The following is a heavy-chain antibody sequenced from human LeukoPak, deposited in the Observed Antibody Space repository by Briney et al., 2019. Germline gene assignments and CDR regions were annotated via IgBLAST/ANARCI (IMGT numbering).Heavy chain of an antibody. CDR1: GFTFSSYG. CDR3: AKDSEYSSSGPSEGYMDV. D-gene: IGHD6-6*01. CDR2: IWYDGSNK. Sequence: GRSLRLSCAASGFTFSSYGMHWVRQAPGKGLEWVAVIWYDGSNKYYADSVKGRFTISRDNSKNTLYLQMNSLRDEDTAVYYCAKDSEYSSSGPSEGYMDVWGKGTTVTVSS. V-gene: IGHV3-33*06. J-gene: IGHJ6*03.